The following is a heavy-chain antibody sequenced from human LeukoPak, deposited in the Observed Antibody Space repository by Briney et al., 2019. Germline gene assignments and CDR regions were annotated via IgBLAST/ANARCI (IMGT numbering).Heavy chain of an antibody. Sequence: GGSLRLSCAASGFTFSSYSMNWVRQAPGKGLEGVSSISSSSSYIYYADSVKGRFTISRDNAKNSLYLQMNSLRAEDTAVYYCARDQKWELTDYWGQGTLVTVSS. CDR2: ISSSSSYI. CDR1: GFTFSSYS. D-gene: IGHD1-26*01. J-gene: IGHJ4*02. V-gene: IGHV3-21*01. CDR3: ARDQKWELTDY.